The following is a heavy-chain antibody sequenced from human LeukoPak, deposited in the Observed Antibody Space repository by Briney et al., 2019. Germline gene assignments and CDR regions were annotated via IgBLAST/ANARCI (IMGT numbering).Heavy chain of an antibody. CDR1: GYSISSGYY. J-gene: IGHJ4*02. Sequence: SETLSLTCAVSGYSISSGYYWGWIRQPPGKGLERIGSIYHSGSTYYNPSLKSRVTISVDTSKNQFFLKLSSVTAADTAVYYCARHRRGVHTYYDILTGYSTHDYWGQGTLVTVSS. D-gene: IGHD3-9*01. CDR3: ARHRRGVHTYYDILTGYSTHDY. V-gene: IGHV4-38-2*01. CDR2: IYHSGST.